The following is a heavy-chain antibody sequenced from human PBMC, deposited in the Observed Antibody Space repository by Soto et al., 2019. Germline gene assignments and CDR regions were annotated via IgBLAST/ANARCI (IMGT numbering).Heavy chain of an antibody. CDR1: GDSISNSRFY. V-gene: IGHV4-39*01. CDR3: ARARFTMVRIDY. CDR2: IYHTGNA. J-gene: IGHJ4*02. D-gene: IGHD3-10*01. Sequence: SETLSLTCGVSGDSISNSRFYWAWIRQPPGEGLEWIGSIYHTGNAYYNPSLKNRVTISVDTSKNQFSLKLSSVTASDTAVYYCARARFTMVRIDYWGQGTLVTVSS.